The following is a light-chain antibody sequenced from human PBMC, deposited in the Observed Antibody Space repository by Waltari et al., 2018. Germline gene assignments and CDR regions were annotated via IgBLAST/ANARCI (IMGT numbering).Light chain of an antibody. CDR2: DVT. Sequence: WYQPNQGKVTKLLSCDVTTRPSRVFIRFSGSKSANAASLTISGLQAEAEATYYCFSFRRSSTGVFGEGTKLTAL. J-gene: IGLJ3*02. V-gene: IGLV2-14*03. CDR3: FSFRRSSTGV.